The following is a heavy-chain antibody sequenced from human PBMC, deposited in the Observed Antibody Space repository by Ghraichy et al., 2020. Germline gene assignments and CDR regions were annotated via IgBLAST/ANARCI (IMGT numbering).Heavy chain of an antibody. V-gene: IGHV4-4*02. CDR2: IHHSGST. Sequence: SETLSLTCAVSGGSISSSDWWGWVRQPPGQGLEWIGEIHHSGSTNYNPSLKSRVTISVDKSKNQFSLRLSSVTAADTGVHYCTHLGPSTNWEHWGQGTLVTVSS. D-gene: IGHD1-1*01. J-gene: IGHJ4*02. CDR1: GGSISSSDW. CDR3: THLGPSTNWEH.